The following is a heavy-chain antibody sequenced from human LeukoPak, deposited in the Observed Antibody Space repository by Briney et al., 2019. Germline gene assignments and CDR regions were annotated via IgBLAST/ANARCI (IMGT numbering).Heavy chain of an antibody. CDR2: IKQDGSEK. Sequence: GGSLRLSCAASGFTFSTYWMSWVRQAPGKGLEWVANIKQDGSEKYYVDSVRGRFTISRDNSKNTLYLQMNSLRAEDTAVYYCARDVPPHDYWGQGTLVTVSS. V-gene: IGHV3-7*01. CDR3: ARDVPPHDY. CDR1: GFTFSTYW. J-gene: IGHJ4*02.